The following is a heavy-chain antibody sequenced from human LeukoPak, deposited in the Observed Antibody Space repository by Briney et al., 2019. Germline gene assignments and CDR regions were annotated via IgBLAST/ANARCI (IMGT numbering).Heavy chain of an antibody. D-gene: IGHD3-9*01. CDR3: ARAGRYDILTGPSNI. J-gene: IGHJ3*02. Sequence: PGRSLRLSCAASGFTFSSYGMHWARQAPGKGLEWVAVIWYDGSNKYYADSVKGRFTISRDNSKNTLYLQMNSLRAEDTAVYYCARAGRYDILTGPSNIWGQGTMVTVSS. V-gene: IGHV3-33*01. CDR2: IWYDGSNK. CDR1: GFTFSSYG.